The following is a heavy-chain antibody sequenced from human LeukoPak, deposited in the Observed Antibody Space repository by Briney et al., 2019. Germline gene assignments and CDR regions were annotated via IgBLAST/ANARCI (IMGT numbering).Heavy chain of an antibody. CDR3: ARDHYDFWSGYYWFDY. J-gene: IGHJ4*02. CDR2: ISSSSSYI. D-gene: IGHD3-3*01. Sequence: GGSLRLSCAASGFTFSSYSMNWVRQAPGKGLEWVSSISSSSSYIYYADSVKGRFTISRDNAKNSLYLQMNSLRAEDTAVYYCARDHYDFWSGYYWFDYWGQGTLITVSS. CDR1: GFTFSSYS. V-gene: IGHV3-21*01.